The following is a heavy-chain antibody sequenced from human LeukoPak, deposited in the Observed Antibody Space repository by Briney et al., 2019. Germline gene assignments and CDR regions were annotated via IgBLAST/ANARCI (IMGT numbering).Heavy chain of an antibody. CDR1: GFTFSSYG. Sequence: PGGSLRLSCAASGFTFSSYGMHWVRQAPGKGLEWVAVISYDGSNKYYADSVKGRFTTSRDNAKNSLYLQMNSLRAEDTAVYYCARLVVGATLPDYWGQGTLVTVSS. J-gene: IGHJ4*02. D-gene: IGHD1-26*01. CDR2: ISYDGSNK. CDR3: ARLVVGATLPDY. V-gene: IGHV3-30*12.